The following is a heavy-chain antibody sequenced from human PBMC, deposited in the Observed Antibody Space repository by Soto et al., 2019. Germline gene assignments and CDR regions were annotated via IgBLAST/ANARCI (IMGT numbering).Heavy chain of an antibody. Sequence: SETLSLTCFVSGGSISSSGNYWGWIRQPPGKGLEWIGSIYYSGGTYYNPSLKSRVTISVDTSKNQFSLKLSSVTAADTAVYYCVRQEGYSNYYFHYRMDVWGQGSTVTVSS. D-gene: IGHD4-4*01. V-gene: IGHV4-39*01. CDR1: GGSISSSGNY. CDR3: VRQEGYSNYYFHYRMDV. J-gene: IGHJ6*02. CDR2: IYYSGGT.